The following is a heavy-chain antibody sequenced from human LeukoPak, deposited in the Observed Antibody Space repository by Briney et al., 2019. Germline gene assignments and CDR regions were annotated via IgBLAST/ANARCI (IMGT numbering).Heavy chain of an antibody. Sequence: GASVKVSCKASGYTFTSYLVHWVRQAPGQRLEWMGWINAGNDNTKYSQTFQDRITITRDTSASTAYMDMRSLRSEDTAVYYCARDRSFWSGPGTDAFDIWGQGTMVTVSS. J-gene: IGHJ3*02. D-gene: IGHD3-3*01. CDR2: INAGNDNT. CDR3: ARDRSFWSGPGTDAFDI. V-gene: IGHV1-3*01. CDR1: GYTFTSYL.